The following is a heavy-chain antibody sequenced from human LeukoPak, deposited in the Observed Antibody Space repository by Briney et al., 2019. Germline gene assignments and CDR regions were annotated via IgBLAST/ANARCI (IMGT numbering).Heavy chain of an antibody. CDR3: ARDSVIGDIVVVPAAPRYYYYGMDV. Sequence: GGSLRLSCAASGFTFSSYEMNWVRQAPGKGLEWDSYISSSGSTIYYADSVKGRFTISRDNAKNSLYLQMNSLRAEDTAVYYCARDSVIGDIVVVPAAPRYYYYGMDVWGKGTTVTVSS. V-gene: IGHV3-48*03. D-gene: IGHD2-2*01. CDR1: GFTFSSYE. J-gene: IGHJ6*04. CDR2: ISSSGSTI.